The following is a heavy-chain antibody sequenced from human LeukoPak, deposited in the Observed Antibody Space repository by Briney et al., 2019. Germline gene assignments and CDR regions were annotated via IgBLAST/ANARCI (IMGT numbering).Heavy chain of an antibody. D-gene: IGHD6-19*01. V-gene: IGHV4-4*07. CDR3: ARDAPGHAPGIAVAGRDPNWFDP. Sequence: SETLSLTCTVSGGSISSYYWSWIRQPAGKGLEWIGRIYTSGSTNYNPSLKSRVTMSVDTSKDQFSLKLSSVTAADTAVYYCARDAPGHAPGIAVAGRDPNWFDPWGQGTLVTVSS. CDR1: GGSISSYY. CDR2: IYTSGST. J-gene: IGHJ5*02.